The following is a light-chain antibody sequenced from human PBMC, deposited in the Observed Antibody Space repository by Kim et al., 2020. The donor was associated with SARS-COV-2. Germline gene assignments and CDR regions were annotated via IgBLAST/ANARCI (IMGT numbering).Light chain of an antibody. J-gene: IGLJ1*01. V-gene: IGLV3-25*03. CDR2: KDS. CDR3: QSADSSGTYV. CDR1: AVPKQY. Sequence: VSPGQTARITCSGDAVPKQYAYWYQQKPGQAPVLVIYKDSERPSGIPERFSSSSSGTTVTLTISGVQAEDEADYYCQSADSSGTYVFGTGTKVTVL.